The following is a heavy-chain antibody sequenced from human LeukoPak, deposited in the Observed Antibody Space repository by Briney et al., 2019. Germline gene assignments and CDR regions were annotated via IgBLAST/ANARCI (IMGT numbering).Heavy chain of an antibody. Sequence: GGSLRLSCAASGFTFSDYYMSWIRQAPGKGLEWVSYISSSGSTIYYADSVKGRFTISRDNAKNSLYLQMNSLRAEDTAVYYCARGLWDCSSTSCYLGLYYYYYYMDVWGKGTTVTVSS. CDR2: ISSSGSTI. V-gene: IGHV3-11*01. CDR1: GFTFSDYY. D-gene: IGHD2-2*01. J-gene: IGHJ6*03. CDR3: ARGLWDCSSTSCYLGLYYYYYYMDV.